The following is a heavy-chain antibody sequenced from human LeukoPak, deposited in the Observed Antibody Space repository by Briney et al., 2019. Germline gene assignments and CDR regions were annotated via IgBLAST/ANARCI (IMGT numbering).Heavy chain of an antibody. Sequence: PGRSLRLSCAASRFTFTNYGMHWVRQAPGKGLEWVAVIWYDGSNKYYADSVKGRFTISRDNSKNTLYLQMSSLRAEDTAVYYCARDKNSGIYYIDYWGQGTLVTVSS. CDR2: IWYDGSNK. J-gene: IGHJ4*02. CDR1: RFTFTNYG. V-gene: IGHV3-33*01. D-gene: IGHD1-26*01. CDR3: ARDKNSGIYYIDY.